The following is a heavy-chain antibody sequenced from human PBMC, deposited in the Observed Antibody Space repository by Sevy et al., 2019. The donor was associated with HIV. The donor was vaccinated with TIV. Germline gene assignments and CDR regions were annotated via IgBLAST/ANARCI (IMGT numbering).Heavy chain of an antibody. CDR1: GFSFSIYA. J-gene: IGHJ4*02. CDR2: IRNSGGGT. CDR3: AKGIGYSGYETDY. Sequence: GGSLRLSCAASGFSFSIYAMTWVRQAPGKGLEWVSSIRNSGGGTNYADPLKGRFTISRDNSRNTLYLQMNSLRADDTAVFYCAKGIGYSGYETDYWGQGTLVTVSS. D-gene: IGHD5-12*01. V-gene: IGHV3-23*01.